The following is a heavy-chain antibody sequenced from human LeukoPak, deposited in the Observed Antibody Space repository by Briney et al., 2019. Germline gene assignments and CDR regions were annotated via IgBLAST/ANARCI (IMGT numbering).Heavy chain of an antibody. CDR1: GFTFSSYA. D-gene: IGHD3-3*01. J-gene: IGHJ4*02. Sequence: GGSLRLSCAASGFTFSSYAMSWVRQAPGKGLEWVSAISGSGGSTYYADSVKGRFTISRDNSKNTLYLQMSSLRAEDTAVYYCAKVPHYDFWSGSPHYFDYWGQGTLVTVSS. CDR3: AKVPHYDFWSGSPHYFDY. V-gene: IGHV3-23*01. CDR2: ISGSGGST.